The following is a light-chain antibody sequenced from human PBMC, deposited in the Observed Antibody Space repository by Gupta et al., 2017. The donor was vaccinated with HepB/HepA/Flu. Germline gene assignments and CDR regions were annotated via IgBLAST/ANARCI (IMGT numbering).Light chain of an antibody. CDR3: CSYAGTYIHYV. CDR1: SSDVGGYIY. J-gene: IGLJ1*01. V-gene: IGLV2-11*01. CDR2: DVT. Sequence: QSALTQPRSVSGSPGQSVTISCTGTSSDVGGYIYVSWYQHHPGKAPNLVIYDVTKRPSGVPDRFSGSKSGNTASLTISGLQAEDDADYYCCSYAGTYIHYVFGTGTKVTVL.